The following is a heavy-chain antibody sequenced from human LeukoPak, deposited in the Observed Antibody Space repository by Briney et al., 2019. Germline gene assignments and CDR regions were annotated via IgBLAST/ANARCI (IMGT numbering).Heavy chain of an antibody. CDR1: GGSISNSHAY. Sequence: PSETLSLTCTVSGGSISNSHAYWGWIRQTPGKGLEWIGNIYSNGNTFDNPSLKSRVTISVDTSKNQFSLKLSSVTAADTAVYYCASLRERSYYARGFDYWGQGTLVTVSS. CDR3: ASLRERSYYARGFDY. CDR2: IYSNGNT. J-gene: IGHJ4*02. V-gene: IGHV4-39*01. D-gene: IGHD1-26*01.